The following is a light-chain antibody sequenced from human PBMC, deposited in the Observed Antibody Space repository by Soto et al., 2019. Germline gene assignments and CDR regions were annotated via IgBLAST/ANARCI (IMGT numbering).Light chain of an antibody. J-gene: IGKJ1*01. V-gene: IGKV3-15*01. Sequence: EIVMTQSPATLSVSPGERATLSCRASQSVSSTLAWYQQKPGQAPRLLIYGASTMATGIPARFSGSGSGTEFTLTISRLQYEDFAVYYCQQYNNWPPWTFGQGTKVDIK. CDR1: QSVSST. CDR2: GAS. CDR3: QQYNNWPPWT.